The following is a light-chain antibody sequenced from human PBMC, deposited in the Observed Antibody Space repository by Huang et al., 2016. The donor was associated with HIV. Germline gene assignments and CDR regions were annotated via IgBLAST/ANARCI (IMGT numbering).Light chain of an antibody. CDR3: QQYNSAPGT. V-gene: IGKV1-27*01. CDR2: TAS. J-gene: IGKJ2*01. CDR1: QDISIY. Sequence: DIRMTQSPSSLSASVRDRVTITCRASQDISIYLAWYQQKPGKIPKLLIYTASTLQSGVPSRFSGSGSGTDFTLTISSLQPEDVATYYCQQYNSAPGTFGQGTKLEIK.